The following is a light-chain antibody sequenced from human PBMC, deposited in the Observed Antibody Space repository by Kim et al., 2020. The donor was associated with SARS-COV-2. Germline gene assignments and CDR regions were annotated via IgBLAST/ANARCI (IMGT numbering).Light chain of an antibody. Sequence: DIQMTQSPSTLSASVGDRVTITCRASQSISSWLAWYQQKPGKAPKLLMYKASSLQSGVPSRFSGSGSGTEFTLTISSLQPDDFATYYCQHYNTYSWTFGHGTKVDIK. CDR3: QHYNTYSWT. J-gene: IGKJ1*01. V-gene: IGKV1-5*03. CDR1: QSISSW. CDR2: KAS.